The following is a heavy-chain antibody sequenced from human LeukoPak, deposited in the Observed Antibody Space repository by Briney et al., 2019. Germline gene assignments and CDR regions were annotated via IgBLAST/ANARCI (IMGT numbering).Heavy chain of an antibody. CDR3: AGSGGGYDSIVDY. J-gene: IGHJ4*02. CDR1: GFTVSSNY. V-gene: IGHV3-53*01. Sequence: GGSLRLSCAASGFTVSSNYMSWVRQAPGKGLEWVSVIYSGGSTYYADSVKGRFTISRDNSKNTLYLQMNSLRAEDTAVYYCAGSGGGYDSIVDYLGQGTLVTVSS. CDR2: IYSGGST. D-gene: IGHD5-12*01.